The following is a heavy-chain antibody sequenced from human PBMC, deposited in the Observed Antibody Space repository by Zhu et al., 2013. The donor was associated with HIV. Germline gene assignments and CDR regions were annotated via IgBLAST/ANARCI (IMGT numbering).Heavy chain of an antibody. Sequence: QVQLVQSGAEVKKPGSSVKVSCKASGGTFSSYAISWVRQAPGQGLEWMGRIIPILGIANYAQKFQGRVTITADKSTSTAYMELSSLRSEDTAVYYCARERAMVVVVPAAIRPFDYWGQGTLVTVSS. CDR2: IIPILGIA. J-gene: IGHJ4*02. D-gene: IGHD2-2*02. CDR3: ARERAMVVVVPAAIRPFDY. CDR1: GGTFSSYA. V-gene: IGHV1-69*09.